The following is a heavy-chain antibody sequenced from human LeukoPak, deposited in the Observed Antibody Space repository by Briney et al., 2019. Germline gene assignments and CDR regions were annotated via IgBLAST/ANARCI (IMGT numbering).Heavy chain of an antibody. CDR3: AITSDSSSSGMSRDYYYYYMDV. CDR1: GGTFSSYA. J-gene: IGHJ6*03. CDR2: IIPIFGTA. Sequence: GASVKFSCKASGGTFSSYAISWVRQAPGQGLEWIGGIIPIFGTANYAQKFQGRVTITADESTSTAYMELSSLRSEDTAVYYCAITSDSSSSGMSRDYYYYYMDVWGKGTTVTVSS. V-gene: IGHV1-69*13. D-gene: IGHD6-6*01.